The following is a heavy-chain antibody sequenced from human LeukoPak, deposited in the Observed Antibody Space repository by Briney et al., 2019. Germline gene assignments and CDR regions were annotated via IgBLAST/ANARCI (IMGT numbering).Heavy chain of an antibody. Sequence: GGSLRLSCAASGFIFSTSEMNWARQAPGKGLEWVSYISGGGTTIKYADSVRGRFTISRDNAKNSLYLQMNSLRAEDTAVYYCARGGGGNRRPYYFDYWGQGTLVTVSS. V-gene: IGHV3-48*03. CDR1: GFIFSTSE. J-gene: IGHJ4*02. D-gene: IGHD1/OR15-1a*01. CDR2: ISGGGTTI. CDR3: ARGGGGNRRPYYFDY.